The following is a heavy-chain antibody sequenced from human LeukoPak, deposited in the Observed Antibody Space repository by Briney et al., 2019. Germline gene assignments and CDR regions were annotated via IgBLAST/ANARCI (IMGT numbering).Heavy chain of an antibody. Sequence: ASVKVSCKASGYTFTGYYMHWVRQAPGQGLEWMGWINPNSGGTNYAQKFQGRVTMTRDTSISTVYMELSRLRSDDTAVYYCARGGAVERYCSSTSCYWVDAFDIWGQGTMVTVSS. CDR3: ARGGAVERYCSSTSCYWVDAFDI. D-gene: IGHD2-2*01. CDR1: GYTFTGYY. J-gene: IGHJ3*02. CDR2: INPNSGGT. V-gene: IGHV1-2*02.